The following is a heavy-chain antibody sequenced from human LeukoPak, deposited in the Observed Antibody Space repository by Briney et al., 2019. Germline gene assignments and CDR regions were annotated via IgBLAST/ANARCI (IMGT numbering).Heavy chain of an antibody. CDR2: INHSGST. V-gene: IGHV4-34*01. Sequence: SETLSLTCAVYGGSFSGYYWSWIRQPPGKGLEWIGEINHSGSTNYNPSLKSRVTISVDTSKNQFSLKLSSVTAADTAVYYCATDIVAVPAAIAAEEYFQHWGQGTLVTVSS. J-gene: IGHJ1*01. D-gene: IGHD2-2*02. CDR3: ATDIVAVPAAIAAEEYFQH. CDR1: GGSFSGYY.